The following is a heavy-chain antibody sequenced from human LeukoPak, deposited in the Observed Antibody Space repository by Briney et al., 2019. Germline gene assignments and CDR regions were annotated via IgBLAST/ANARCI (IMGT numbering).Heavy chain of an antibody. CDR3: ARRRVEMDTITEADWFDP. D-gene: IGHD5-24*01. Sequence: SETLSLTCTVSGGSISSSSYYWGWIRQPPGKGLEWIGSIYYSGSTYYNPSLKSRVTISVDTSKNQFSLKLTSVTAADTAVYYCARRRVEMDTITEADWFDPWGQGTLVTVSS. CDR1: GGSISSSSYY. J-gene: IGHJ5*02. V-gene: IGHV4-39*01. CDR2: IYYSGST.